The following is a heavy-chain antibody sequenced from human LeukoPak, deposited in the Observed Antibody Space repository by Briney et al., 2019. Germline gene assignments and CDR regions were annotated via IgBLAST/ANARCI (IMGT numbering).Heavy chain of an antibody. Sequence: GASVKVSCKAFGYTFTGYYMHWVRQAPGQGLEWMGWINPNSGGTNYAQKFQGRVTMTRDTSISTAYMELSRLRSDDTAVYYCARNDGAAAGTYYYMDVWGKGTTVTVSS. CDR1: GYTFTGYY. V-gene: IGHV1-2*02. J-gene: IGHJ6*03. CDR2: INPNSGGT. CDR3: ARNDGAAAGTYYYMDV. D-gene: IGHD6-13*01.